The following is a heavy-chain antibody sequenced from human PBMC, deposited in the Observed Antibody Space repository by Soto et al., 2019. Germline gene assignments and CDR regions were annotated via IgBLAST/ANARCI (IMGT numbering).Heavy chain of an antibody. J-gene: IGHJ6*02. CDR2: ISAYNGNT. Sequence: GASVKVSCKASGYTFTSYGISWGRQAPGQGLEWMGWISAYNGNTNYAQKLQGRVTMTTDTSTSTAYMELRSLRSDDTAVYYCARVRGDIVVVPAATPYYYYGMDVCGQGTSVTVSS. CDR1: GYTFTSYG. CDR3: ARVRGDIVVVPAATPYYYYGMDV. V-gene: IGHV1-18*01. D-gene: IGHD2-2*01.